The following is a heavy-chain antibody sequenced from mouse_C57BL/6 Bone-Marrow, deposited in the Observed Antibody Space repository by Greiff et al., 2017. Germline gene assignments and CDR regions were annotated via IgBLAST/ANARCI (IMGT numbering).Heavy chain of an antibody. CDR2: IYPGRGST. CDR1: GYTFTSYW. Sequence: VQLQQPGAELVKPGASVTMSCKASGYTFTSYWITWVKQRPGQGLEWIGDIYPGRGSTNYTEKFKSKATLTVDTSSRTAYMQLSSLTSADSAVYDCARCDWGLLFDYWGQGTTLTVSS. D-gene: IGHD2-13*01. CDR3: ARCDWGLLFDY. J-gene: IGHJ2*01. V-gene: IGHV1-55*01.